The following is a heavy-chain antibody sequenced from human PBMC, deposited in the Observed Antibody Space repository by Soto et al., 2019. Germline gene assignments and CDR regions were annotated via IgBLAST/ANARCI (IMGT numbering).Heavy chain of an antibody. CDR2: IWYDGSNK. V-gene: IGHV3-33*01. Sequence: QVQLVESGGGVVQPGRSLRVSCAASGFTFSSYGMHWVRQAPGKGLEWVAVIWYDGSNKYYADSVKGRFTISRDNSKNTLYLQMNSLRAEDTAVYYCARFDYYYGTDVWGQGTTVTVSS. CDR3: ARFDYYYGTDV. CDR1: GFTFSSYG. J-gene: IGHJ6*02.